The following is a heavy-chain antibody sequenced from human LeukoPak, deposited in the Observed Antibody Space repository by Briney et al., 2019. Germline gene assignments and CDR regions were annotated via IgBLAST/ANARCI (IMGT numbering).Heavy chain of an antibody. V-gene: IGHV3-33*01. CDR1: GFTFSSYG. CDR3: ARIKQPDYYYGMDV. Sequence: GGSLRLSCAASGFTFSSYGMRWVRQAPGKGLEWVAVIWYDGSNKYYADSVKDRFTISRDNSKNTLYLQMNSLRAEDTAVYYCARIKQPDYYYGMDVWGQGTTVTVSS. J-gene: IGHJ6*02. D-gene: IGHD6-13*01. CDR2: IWYDGSNK.